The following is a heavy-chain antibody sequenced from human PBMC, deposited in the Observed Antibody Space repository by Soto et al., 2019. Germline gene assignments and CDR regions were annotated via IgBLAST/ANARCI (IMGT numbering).Heavy chain of an antibody. V-gene: IGHV3-23*01. CDR2: ISGSGGST. J-gene: IGHJ6*04. Sequence: LRLSCAASGFTFSSYAMSWVRQAPGRGLEWVSGISGSGGSTNYADSVKGRFTISRDNSKNTLNLQMNSLRAEDTAVYYCAKADRTGSGSYSYCYYGVDVWGEGTPVTVST. D-gene: IGHD6-19*01. CDR1: GFTFSSYA. CDR3: AKADRTGSGSYSYCYYGVDV.